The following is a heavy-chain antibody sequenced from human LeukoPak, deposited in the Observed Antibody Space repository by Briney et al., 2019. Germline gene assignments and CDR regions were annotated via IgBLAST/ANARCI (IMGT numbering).Heavy chain of an antibody. J-gene: IGHJ3*01. D-gene: IGHD1-1*01. CDR2: TNYRSTLYH. CDR1: GDSVSSSTAV. V-gene: IGHV6-1*01. CDR3: ARINWDDAFDV. Sequence: SQTLSLTCALSGDSVSSSTAVWNWIRQSRSRGIEWLVKTNYRSTLYHDYAVSVTDRIIITTETPKYQFSLQLNSVTPDDTAVYFCARINWDDAFDVWGQGTMVTVSS.